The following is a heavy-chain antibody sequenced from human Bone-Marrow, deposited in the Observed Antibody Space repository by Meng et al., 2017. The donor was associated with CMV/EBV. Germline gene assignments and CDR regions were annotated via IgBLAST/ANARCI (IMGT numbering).Heavy chain of an antibody. D-gene: IGHD3-3*01. Sequence: SLKISCVVSGFTFDDFAMHWVRQAPGKGLEWVAGISWNSEKKDYADSVKGRFSISRDNAKKYLYLQMRGLRPEDTALYYCAKDMAARHYDFWKGSREYFGMDVWGQGTTVTVSS. V-gene: IGHV3-9*01. J-gene: IGHJ6*02. CDR3: AKDMAARHYDFWKGSREYFGMDV. CDR1: GFTFDDFA. CDR2: ISWNSEKK.